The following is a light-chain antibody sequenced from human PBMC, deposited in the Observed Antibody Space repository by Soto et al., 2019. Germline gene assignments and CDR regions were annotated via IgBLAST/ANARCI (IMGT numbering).Light chain of an antibody. CDR3: QQYRSSPPFT. Sequence: EIVLTQSPGTLSLSPGERATLSCRASQSVSNNYLAWYQQKPGQAPRLLIYGTSNRPTGIPDRFSGSGSGTDFTLTINRLEPEDFAVYYCQQYRSSPPFTFGGRTKVEIK. J-gene: IGKJ4*01. V-gene: IGKV3-20*01. CDR1: QSVSNNY. CDR2: GTS.